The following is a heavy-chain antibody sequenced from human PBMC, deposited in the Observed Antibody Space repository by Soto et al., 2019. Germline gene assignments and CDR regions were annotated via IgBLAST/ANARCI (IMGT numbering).Heavy chain of an antibody. V-gene: IGHV1-69*05. CDR3: ARDNGRPQLGGNYYYITDV. D-gene: IGHD3-3*02. CDR2: IIPLFRTP. J-gene: IGHJ6*02. CDR1: GGTFSSYA. Sequence: QVQLVQSGAEVKEPGSSVKVSCQASGGTFSSYALSWVRQAPGQGLEWMGGIIPLFRTPDYAQKFQGRVTLTTDXXTSTAYMELSSLRSEDTAIYYCARDNGRPQLGGNYYYITDVWGQGTTITVSS.